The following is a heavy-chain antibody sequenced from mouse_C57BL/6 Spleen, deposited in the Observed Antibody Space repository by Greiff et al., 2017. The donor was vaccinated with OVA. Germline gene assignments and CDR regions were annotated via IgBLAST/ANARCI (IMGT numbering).Heavy chain of an antibody. Sequence: QVQLKESGPELVKPGASVKISCKASGYTFTDYYINWVKQRPGQGLEWIGWIYPGSGNTKYNEKFKGKATLTVDTSSSTAYMQLSSLTAEDSAVYFCARWVTTVVVDYFDYWGQGTTLTVSS. V-gene: IGHV1-84*01. J-gene: IGHJ2*01. D-gene: IGHD1-1*01. CDR1: GYTFTDYY. CDR3: ARWVTTVVVDYFDY. CDR2: IYPGSGNT.